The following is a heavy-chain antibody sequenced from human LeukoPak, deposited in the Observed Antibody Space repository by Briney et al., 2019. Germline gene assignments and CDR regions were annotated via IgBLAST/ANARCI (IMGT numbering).Heavy chain of an antibody. CDR3: ARAWSVVVPAAKLFDP. Sequence: PSETLSLTCTVCGGSIRSYYWSWIRQPPATGLEGVGYICYSGSTNYHPSLKSRVTISVDTSKNQFSLKLSSVTAADTAVYYCARAWSVVVPAAKLFDPWGQGTLVTVSS. D-gene: IGHD2-2*01. CDR1: GGSIRSYY. V-gene: IGHV4-59*01. CDR2: ICYSGST. J-gene: IGHJ5*02.